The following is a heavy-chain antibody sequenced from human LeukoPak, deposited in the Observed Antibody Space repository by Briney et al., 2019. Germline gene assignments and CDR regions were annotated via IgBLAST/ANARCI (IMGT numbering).Heavy chain of an antibody. Sequence: SETLSLTCTVSGYSISSGYYWGWIRQPPGKGLEWIGSIYHSGSTYYNPSLKSRVTISVDTSKNQFSLKLSSVTAAETAIYSCARDPATECSNGVCYKASWFDPWGQGTLVTVSS. CDR1: GYSISSGYY. J-gene: IGHJ5*02. CDR2: IYHSGST. D-gene: IGHD2-8*01. CDR3: ARDPATECSNGVCYKASWFDP. V-gene: IGHV4-38-2*02.